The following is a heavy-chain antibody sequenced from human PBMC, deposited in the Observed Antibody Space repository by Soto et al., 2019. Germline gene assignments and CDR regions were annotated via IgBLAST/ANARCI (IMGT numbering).Heavy chain of an antibody. CDR3: ARDSYGSGSYYNYYYGMDV. CDR2: ISSSSSYI. Sequence: GGSLRLSCAASGFTFSSYSMNWVRQAPGKGLEWVSSISSSSSYIYYADSVKGRFTISRDNAKNSLYLQMNSLRAEDTAAYYCARDSYGSGSYYNYYYGMDVWGQGTTVTVSS. V-gene: IGHV3-21*01. CDR1: GFTFSSYS. J-gene: IGHJ6*02. D-gene: IGHD3-10*01.